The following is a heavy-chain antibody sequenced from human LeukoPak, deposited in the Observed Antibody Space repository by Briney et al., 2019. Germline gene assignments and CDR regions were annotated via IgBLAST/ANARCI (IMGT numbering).Heavy chain of an antibody. Sequence: GGSLRLSCAASGFTVSSNYMSWVRQAPGKGLEWVSVIYSGGSTYYADSVKGRFTISRDNAKNSLYLQMNSLRAEDTAVYYCARIVVVATVDYWGQGTLVTVSS. D-gene: IGHD2-15*01. CDR3: ARIVVVATVDY. V-gene: IGHV3-53*01. CDR2: IYSGGST. CDR1: GFTVSSNY. J-gene: IGHJ4*02.